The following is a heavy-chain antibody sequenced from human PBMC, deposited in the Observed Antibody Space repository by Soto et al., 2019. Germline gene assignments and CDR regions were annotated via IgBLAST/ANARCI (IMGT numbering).Heavy chain of an antibody. Sequence: GASVKVSCKASGDTFGRFTINWVRQAPGQGLEWVGGIKPFSDITNYAQRFQGRVTFTADASTSTVYLELSSLRSEDAAMYYCARYPTIGNKLNVVWLGPWGQGTLGTVTS. J-gene: IGHJ5*02. D-gene: IGHD3-10*01. CDR1: GDTFGRFT. CDR2: IKPFSDIT. CDR3: ARYPTIGNKLNVVWLGP. V-gene: IGHV1-69*13.